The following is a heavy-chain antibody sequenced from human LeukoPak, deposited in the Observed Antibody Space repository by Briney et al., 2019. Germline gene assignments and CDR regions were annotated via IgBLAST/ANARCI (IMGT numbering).Heavy chain of an antibody. V-gene: IGHV1-2*02. Sequence: ASVKVSCKASGYTFTGYYMHWVRQAPGQGLEWMGWINPNSGGTNYAQKFQGRVTMTRDTSISTAYMELSRLRSDDTDVYYCARDFNFLSSMNYGWGSYDYWGQGTLVTVSS. CDR1: GYTFTGYY. CDR2: INPNSGGT. CDR3: ARDFNFLSSMNYGWGSYDY. D-gene: IGHD3-10*01. J-gene: IGHJ4*02.